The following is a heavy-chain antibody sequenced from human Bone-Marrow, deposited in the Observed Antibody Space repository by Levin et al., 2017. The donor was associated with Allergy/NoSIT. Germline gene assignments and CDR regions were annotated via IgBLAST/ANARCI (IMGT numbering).Heavy chain of an antibody. CDR1: GFPLSSHG. CDR2: ICDTCSTI. D-gene: IGHD6-6*01. Sequence: GGSLRLSCTASGFPLSSHGMNWVRQAPGKGLEWVSYICDTCSTIYYADSVKGRFSISRDNAHDSLYLEMNSLRAEDTAVYYCARGHATRPGTLDLWGQGTLVTVAS. V-gene: IGHV3-48*01. CDR3: ARGHATRPGTLDL. J-gene: IGHJ5*02.